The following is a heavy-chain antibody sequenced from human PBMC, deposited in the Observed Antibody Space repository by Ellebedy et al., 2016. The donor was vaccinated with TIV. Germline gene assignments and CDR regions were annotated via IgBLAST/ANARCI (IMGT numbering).Heavy chain of an antibody. D-gene: IGHD1-26*01. CDR1: GYNFATDW. CDR2: ISPHDSDS. V-gene: IGHV5-51*01. J-gene: IGHJ4*02. CDR3: ATVLDDLGAF. Sequence: GESLKISCQASGYNFATDWIGWVRQMPGKGLEWGGVISPHDSDSRYGPSFQDLVSISADKATGTAYLQWRSLKASDTAIYYCATVLDDLGAFWGLGTRVTVSS.